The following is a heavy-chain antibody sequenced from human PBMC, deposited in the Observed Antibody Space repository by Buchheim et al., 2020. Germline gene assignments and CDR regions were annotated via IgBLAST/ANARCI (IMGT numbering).Heavy chain of an antibody. D-gene: IGHD6-13*01. J-gene: IGHJ4*02. Sequence: QVQLVESGGGVVQPGRSLRLSCAASGFTFSSYGMHWVRQAPGKGLEWVAVISYDGSNKYYADSVKGRSTISRDNSKNTLYLQMNSLRAEDTAVYYCAKGGSSWYFDYWGQGTL. CDR3: AKGGSSWYFDY. CDR1: GFTFSSYG. CDR2: ISYDGSNK. V-gene: IGHV3-30*18.